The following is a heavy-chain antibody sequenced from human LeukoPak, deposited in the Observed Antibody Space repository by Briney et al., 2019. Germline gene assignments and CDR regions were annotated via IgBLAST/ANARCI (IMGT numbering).Heavy chain of an antibody. J-gene: IGHJ1*01. CDR3: ATYSSLNRREFQF. D-gene: IGHD3-22*01. V-gene: IGHV3-7*01. CDR1: GFTFSNYW. CDR2: IKTDGSEK. Sequence: GGSLRLSCEGSGFTFSNYWMGWVRRAPGKGLQWVANIKTDGSEKYYVDSVKGRFTISRDNAKNSLYLQMNSLRAEDTAVYYCATYSSLNRREFQFWGQGTLLTVSS.